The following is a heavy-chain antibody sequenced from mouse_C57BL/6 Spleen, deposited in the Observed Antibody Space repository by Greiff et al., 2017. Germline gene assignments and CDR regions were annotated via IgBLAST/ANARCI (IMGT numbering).Heavy chain of an antibody. D-gene: IGHD4-1*01. CDR1: GYTFTSYG. CDR2: IYPRRGNT. J-gene: IGHJ2*01. V-gene: IGHV1-81*01. Sequence: VQLQQSGAELARPGASVKLSCKASGYTFTSYGISWVKQRTGQGLEWIGEIYPRRGNTYYNEKFKGKATLTADKSSSTAYMELRSLTSEDSAVYFCEGGDWDGYGGQGTTLTVSS. CDR3: EGGDWDGY.